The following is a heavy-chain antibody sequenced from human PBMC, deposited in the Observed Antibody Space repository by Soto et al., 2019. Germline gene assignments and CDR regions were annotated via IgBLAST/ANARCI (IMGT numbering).Heavy chain of an antibody. CDR2: INHSGST. CDR1: GGSFSGYY. V-gene: IGHV4-34*01. CDR3: ARLFGKQQLVFFDY. Sequence: SETLSLTCAVYGGSFSGYYWSWIRQPPGKGLEWIGEINHSGSTNYNPSLKSRVTISVDTSKNQFSLKLSSVTAADTAVYYCARLFGKQQLVFFDYWGQGTLVTVSS. J-gene: IGHJ4*02. D-gene: IGHD6-13*01.